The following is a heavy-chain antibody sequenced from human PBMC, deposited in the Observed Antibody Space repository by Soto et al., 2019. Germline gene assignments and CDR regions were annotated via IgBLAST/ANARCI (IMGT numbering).Heavy chain of an antibody. CDR2: ISYDEVTK. V-gene: IGHV3-30*04. CDR3: EREWEYLSSSGHWYFDL. Sequence: QVQLVESGGGVVQPGGSLRLSCTASGFSFSTYSVHWVRQAPGKGLEWVVVISYDEVTKFYAGSVKGRFTISRDNSKNTRYLQMDSLGVDDTAVYYCEREWEYLSSSGHWYFDLWGRGALVTVSS. J-gene: IGHJ2*01. CDR1: GFSFSTYS. D-gene: IGHD6-6*01.